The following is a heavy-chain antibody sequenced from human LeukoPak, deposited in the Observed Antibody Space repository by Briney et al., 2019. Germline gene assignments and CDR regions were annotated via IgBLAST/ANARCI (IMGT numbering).Heavy chain of an antibody. D-gene: IGHD3-3*01. V-gene: IGHV3-33*01. J-gene: IGHJ6*02. CDR1: GFTFSSYG. CDR3: AREILPARRTYDFWSGYYTGLDV. CDR2: IWYDGSNK. Sequence: GGSLRLSCAASGFTFSSYGMHWVRQAPGKGLEWVAVIWYDGSNKYYADSVKGRFTISRDNSKNTLYLQMNSLRAEDTAVYYCAREILPARRTYDFWSGYYTGLDVWGQGTTVTVSS.